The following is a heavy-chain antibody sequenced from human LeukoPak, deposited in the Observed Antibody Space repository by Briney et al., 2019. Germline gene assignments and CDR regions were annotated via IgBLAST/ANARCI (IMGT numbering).Heavy chain of an antibody. CDR1: GGSFSGYY. D-gene: IGHD2-2*01. Sequence: SETLSLTCAVYGGSFSGYYWSWIRQPPGKWLEWIGEINHSGSTNYNPSLKSRVTISVDTSKNQFSLKLSSVTAADTAVYYCARGRDCSSTSCYDIVVVTAIAEHFQHWGQGTLVTVSS. CDR3: ARGRDCSSTSCYDIVVVTAIAEHFQH. V-gene: IGHV4-34*01. CDR2: INHSGST. J-gene: IGHJ1*01.